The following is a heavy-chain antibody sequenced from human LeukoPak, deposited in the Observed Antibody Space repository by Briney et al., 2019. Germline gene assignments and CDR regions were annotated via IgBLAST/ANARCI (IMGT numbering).Heavy chain of an antibody. CDR1: GYTFTSYN. CDR2: IYTSGGST. D-gene: IGHD6-6*01. CDR3: ARFSSSSHFDY. Sequence: ASVKVSCKGSGYTFTSYNMHWVRHGPGQRLEWMGVIYTSGGSTTYAQKFQGRVNMTRDTSTRTVYMEVSSMRSEDTAVYYCARFSSSSHFDYWGQGTLVTVSS. V-gene: IGHV1-46*03. J-gene: IGHJ4*02.